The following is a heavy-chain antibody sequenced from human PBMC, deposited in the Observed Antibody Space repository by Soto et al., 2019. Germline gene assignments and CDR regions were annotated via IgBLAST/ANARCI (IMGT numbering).Heavy chain of an antibody. CDR3: ARPQYSSSWYDAFDI. J-gene: IGHJ3*02. CDR2: IYPGDSDT. CDR1: GYSFTSYW. V-gene: IGHV5-51*01. D-gene: IGHD6-13*01. Sequence: PGESLKISCKGSGYSFTSYWIGWVRQMPGKGLEWMGIIYPGDSDTRYSPSFQGQVTISADKSISTAYLQWSSLKASDTAMYHCARPQYSSSWYDAFDIWGQGTMVTVSS.